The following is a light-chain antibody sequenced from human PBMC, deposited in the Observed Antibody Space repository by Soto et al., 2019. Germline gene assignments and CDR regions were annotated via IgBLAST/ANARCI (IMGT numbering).Light chain of an antibody. J-gene: IGLJ1*01. Sequence: QSVLTQPPSVSAAPGQKVTISCSGSSSNIGGNSVSWYQQLPGTAPKLLIYDDNKRPSGIPDRFSGSKSGTSATLGITGFQTGDEADYYRAAWDDSLSYYVFGNGTKATVL. CDR3: AAWDDSLSYYV. CDR1: SSNIGGNS. V-gene: IGLV1-51*01. CDR2: DDN.